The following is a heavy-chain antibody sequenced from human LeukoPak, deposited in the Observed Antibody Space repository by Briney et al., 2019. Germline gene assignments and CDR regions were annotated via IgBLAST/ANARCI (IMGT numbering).Heavy chain of an antibody. D-gene: IGHD3-9*01. CDR2: ISSSGSTI. CDR3: TKGPYYNILTGTIRVRNGFDI. Sequence: GGSLRLSCAASGFTFSDYYMSWIRQAPGKGLEWVSYISSSGSTIYYADSVKGRFTISRDNSKNTLSLEMNSLRTEDTAVYYCTKGPYYNILTGTIRVRNGFDIWGQGTMVTVYS. J-gene: IGHJ3*02. V-gene: IGHV3-11*04. CDR1: GFTFSDYY.